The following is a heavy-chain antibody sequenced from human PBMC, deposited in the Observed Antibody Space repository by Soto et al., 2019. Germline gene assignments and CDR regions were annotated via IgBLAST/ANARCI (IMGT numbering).Heavy chain of an antibody. D-gene: IGHD5-12*01. CDR3: ARDVDIVATTSYYFDY. CDR2: IIPSVGIT. Sequence: GASVKLXCKASGYTXTSYSMRWVRQSPGQGLEWMGIIIPSVGITSYAQKFQGRVTITTDKSTSTVYMELSSLRSEDTAVYYCARDVDIVATTSYYFDYWGQGTLVTGSS. V-gene: IGHV1-46*01. J-gene: IGHJ4*02. CDR1: GYTXTSYS.